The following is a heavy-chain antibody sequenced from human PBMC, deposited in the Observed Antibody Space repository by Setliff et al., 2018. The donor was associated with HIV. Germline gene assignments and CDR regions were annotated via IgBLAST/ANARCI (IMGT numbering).Heavy chain of an antibody. J-gene: IGHJ4*02. CDR3: ARASYYGSGSYYRVEGGFDY. D-gene: IGHD3-10*01. V-gene: IGHV4-61*02. CDR1: DSGTYY. CDR2: IYTSGST. Sequence: PSETLSLTCTVSDSGTYYWSWIRQPAGKGLEWIGRIYTSGSTNYNPSLKSRVTISVDTSKNQFSLKLSSVTAADTAVYYCARASYYGSGSYYRVEGGFDYWGQGTLVTVSS.